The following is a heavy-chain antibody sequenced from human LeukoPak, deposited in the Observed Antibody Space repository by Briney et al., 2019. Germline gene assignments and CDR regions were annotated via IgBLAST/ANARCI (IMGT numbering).Heavy chain of an antibody. D-gene: IGHD6-19*01. J-gene: IGHJ4*02. CDR1: GFTFSSYA. CDR3: VSQPVAGHWTDY. V-gene: IGHV3-23*01. CDR2: ISGSGGST. Sequence: GGSLRLSCAASGFTFSSYAMSWVRQAPGKGLEWVSAISGSGGSTYYADSVKGRFTISRDNSKNTLYLQMNSLRAEDTAVYYCVSQPVAGHWTDYWGQGTLVTVSS.